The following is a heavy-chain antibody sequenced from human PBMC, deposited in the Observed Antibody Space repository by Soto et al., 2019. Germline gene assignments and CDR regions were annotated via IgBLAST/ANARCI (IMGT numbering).Heavy chain of an antibody. CDR2: INAGNGNT. J-gene: IGHJ4*02. V-gene: IGHV1-3*01. Sequence: ASVKVSCKASGYTFTSYAMHWVGQAPGQRLEWMGWINAGNGNTKYSQKFQGRVTITRDTSASTAYMELSSLRSEDTAVYYCARDLGSGWRRFDYWGQGTLVTVSS. CDR1: GYTFTSYA. D-gene: IGHD6-19*01. CDR3: ARDLGSGWRRFDY.